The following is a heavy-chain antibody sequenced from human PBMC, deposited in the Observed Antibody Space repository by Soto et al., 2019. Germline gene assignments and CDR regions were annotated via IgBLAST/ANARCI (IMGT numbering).Heavy chain of an antibody. D-gene: IGHD3-3*01. V-gene: IGHV4-59*08. CDR2: IYYSGST. CDR1: GGSISSYY. CDR3: ARHPEPHYVFWSGYYLDAEYFQH. Sequence: SETLSLTCTVSGGSISSYYWSWIRQPPGKGLEWIGYIYYSGSTNYNPSLKSRVTISVDTSKNQFSLKLSSVTAADTAVYYCARHPEPHYVFWSGYYLDAEYFQHWGQDTLVTVSS. J-gene: IGHJ1*01.